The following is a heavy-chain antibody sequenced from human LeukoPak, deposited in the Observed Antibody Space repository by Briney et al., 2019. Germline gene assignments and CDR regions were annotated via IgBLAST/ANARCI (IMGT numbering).Heavy chain of an antibody. CDR1: GYTFTSYG. CDR3: ARDGGASSGWYWFDP. V-gene: IGHV1-18*01. J-gene: IGHJ5*02. Sequence: GASVTVSCTASGYTFTSYGISWVRQAPGQGLEWMGWISAYNGNTNYAQKLQGRVTMTTDTSTSTAYMELRSLRSDDTAVYYCARDGGASSGWYWFDPWGQGTLVTVSS. D-gene: IGHD6-19*01. CDR2: ISAYNGNT.